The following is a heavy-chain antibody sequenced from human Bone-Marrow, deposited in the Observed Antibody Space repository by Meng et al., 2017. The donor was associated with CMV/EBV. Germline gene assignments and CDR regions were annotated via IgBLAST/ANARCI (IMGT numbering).Heavy chain of an antibody. CDR3: AARGYNYGQNFEY. J-gene: IGHJ4*02. D-gene: IGHD5-18*01. Sequence: QVQLVQSGAEVKKPGASVKVSCKASGYTVTDYYIHWVRQAPGQWLEWMGWINPNDDTNYAQNFQGRATMTRDMSINTAYMELTSLTPDDTAVYYCAARGYNYGQNFEYWGQGTLVTVSS. V-gene: IGHV1-2*02. CDR2: INPNDDT. CDR1: GYTVTDYY.